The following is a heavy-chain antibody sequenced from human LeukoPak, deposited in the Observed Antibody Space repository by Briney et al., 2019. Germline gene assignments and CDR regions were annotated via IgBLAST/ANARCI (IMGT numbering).Heavy chain of an antibody. Sequence: PGGSLRLSCAASGFTFSSYGMYWVRQAPGKGLGFVAFIRHDGTITYYADSVKGRSTISRDNSKNTMYLQMHSLRAEDTAVYYCAKDSLADIDYWGQGTLVTVSS. D-gene: IGHD3-16*01. J-gene: IGHJ4*02. V-gene: IGHV3-30*02. CDR3: AKDSLADIDY. CDR2: IRHDGTIT. CDR1: GFTFSSYG.